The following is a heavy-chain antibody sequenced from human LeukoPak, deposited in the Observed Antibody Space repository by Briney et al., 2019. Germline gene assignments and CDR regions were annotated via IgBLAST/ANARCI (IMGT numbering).Heavy chain of an antibody. CDR3: ARRAWGVNGVHFDY. CDR2: IYYSGGT. CDR1: GGSITSYY. D-gene: IGHD3-10*01. Sequence: SETLSLTCTVSGGSITSYYWSWVRQPPGQGLEWMGYIYYSGGTNYNPSLKSRVNISVDTSKNPFSLKMSSVTAADTAVYYCARRAWGVNGVHFDYWGQGTLVTVSS. J-gene: IGHJ4*02. V-gene: IGHV4-59*01.